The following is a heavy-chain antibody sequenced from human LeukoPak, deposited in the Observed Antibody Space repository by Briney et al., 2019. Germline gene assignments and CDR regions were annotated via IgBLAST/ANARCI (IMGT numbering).Heavy chain of an antibody. Sequence: PGGSLRLSCAASGFTFSSYSMNWVRQAPGKGLEWVSSISSSSSYIYYADSVKGRFTISRDNAKNSLYLQMNSLRAKDTAVYYCARETSSPGAFDIWGQGTMVTVSS. J-gene: IGHJ3*02. CDR1: GFTFSSYS. V-gene: IGHV3-21*01. CDR3: ARETSSPGAFDI. CDR2: ISSSSSYI.